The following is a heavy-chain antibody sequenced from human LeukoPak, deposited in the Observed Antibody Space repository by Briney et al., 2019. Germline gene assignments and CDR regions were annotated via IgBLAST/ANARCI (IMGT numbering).Heavy chain of an antibody. Sequence: GASVKVSCKASGGTFSSYAISWVRQAPGQRLEWMGGIIPIFGTANYAQKFQGRVTITADESTSTAYMELSSLRSEDTAVYYCARDSRDGSQFFYWGQGTLVTVSS. V-gene: IGHV1-69*13. J-gene: IGHJ4*02. CDR1: GGTFSSYA. CDR2: IIPIFGTA. CDR3: ARDSRDGSQFFY. D-gene: IGHD5-24*01.